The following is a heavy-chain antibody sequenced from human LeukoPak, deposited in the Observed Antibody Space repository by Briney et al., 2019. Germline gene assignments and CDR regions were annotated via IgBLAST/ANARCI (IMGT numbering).Heavy chain of an antibody. CDR3: ARDEARYSSGYYPNWFDP. V-gene: IGHV1-2*02. D-gene: IGHD3-22*01. CDR2: INPNSGGT. CDR1: GYTFTGYY. J-gene: IGHJ5*02. Sequence: ASVKVSCKASGYTFTGYYMHWVRQAPGQGLEWMGWINPNSGGTNYAQKFQGRVTMTRDTSTSTAYMELRSLRSDDTAVYYCARDEARYSSGYYPNWFDPWGQGTLVTVSS.